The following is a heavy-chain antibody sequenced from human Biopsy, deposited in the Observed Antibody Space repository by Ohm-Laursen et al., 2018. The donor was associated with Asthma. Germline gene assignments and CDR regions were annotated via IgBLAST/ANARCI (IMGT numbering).Heavy chain of an antibody. Sequence: SSVKVSCKSLGGTFNTYVIGWVRQAPGQGVEWMGGINSVFGTTTYPQKFQDRVTITPDDSTSTVYMELSSLRSEDTAVYYCARKAGSCISRTCYSLDFWGQGTLVTVSS. CDR3: ARKAGSCISRTCYSLDF. D-gene: IGHD2-2*01. V-gene: IGHV1-69*01. J-gene: IGHJ4*02. CDR2: INSVFGTT. CDR1: GGTFNTYV.